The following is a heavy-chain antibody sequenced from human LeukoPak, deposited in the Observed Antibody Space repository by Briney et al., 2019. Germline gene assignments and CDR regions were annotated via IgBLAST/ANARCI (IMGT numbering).Heavy chain of an antibody. CDR3: LLVPAANPVPADNWFDP. D-gene: IGHD2-2*01. V-gene: IGHV4-39*01. J-gene: IGHJ5*02. Sequence: SETLSLTCTVSGGSISSSSYYWGWIRQPPGKGLEWIGSIYYSGSTYYNPSLKSRVTISVDTSKNQFSLKLSSVTAADTAVYYCLLVPAANPVPADNWFDPWGQGTLVTVSS. CDR2: IYYSGST. CDR1: GGSISSSSYY.